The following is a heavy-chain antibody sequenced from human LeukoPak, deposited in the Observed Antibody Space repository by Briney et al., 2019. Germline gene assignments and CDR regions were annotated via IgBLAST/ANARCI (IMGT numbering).Heavy chain of an antibody. CDR1: GGSFSGYY. CDR3: ARGANYYGSGSYYKGQKYYFDY. CDR2: INHSGST. D-gene: IGHD3-10*01. J-gene: IGHJ4*02. Sequence: SETLSLTCAVYGGSFSGYYWSWIRQPPGKGLEWIGEINHSGSTNYNPSLKSRVTMSVDTSKNQFSLKLSSVTAADTAVYYCARGANYYGSGSYYKGQKYYFDYWGQGTLVTVSS. V-gene: IGHV4-34*01.